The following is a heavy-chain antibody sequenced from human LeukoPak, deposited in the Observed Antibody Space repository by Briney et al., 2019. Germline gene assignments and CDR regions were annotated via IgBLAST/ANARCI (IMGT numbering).Heavy chain of an antibody. CDR1: GFTFSSYA. CDR3: AKNYGGNSMGYFDY. Sequence: GGSLRLSCKVSGFTFSSYAMGWVRQAPGKGLEWVSAISGSGGSTYYADSVKGLFTISRDNSKNTLYLQMNSLRAEDTAVYYCAKNYGGNSMGYFDYWGQGTLVTVSS. D-gene: IGHD4-23*01. CDR2: ISGSGGST. J-gene: IGHJ4*02. V-gene: IGHV3-23*01.